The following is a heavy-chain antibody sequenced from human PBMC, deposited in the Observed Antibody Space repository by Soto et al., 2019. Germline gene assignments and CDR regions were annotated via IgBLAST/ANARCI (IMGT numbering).Heavy chain of an antibody. V-gene: IGHV4-39*01. Sequence: SETLSLTCTVSGGSISSSSYYWGWIRQPPGKGLEWIGSIYYSGSTYYNPSLKSRVTISVDTSKNQFSLKLSSVTAADTAVYYCARHWIDLHPTRAGWFDPWGQGTLVTVSS. CDR1: GGSISSSSYY. J-gene: IGHJ5*02. CDR3: ARHWIDLHPTRAGWFDP. D-gene: IGHD2-2*01. CDR2: IYYSGST.